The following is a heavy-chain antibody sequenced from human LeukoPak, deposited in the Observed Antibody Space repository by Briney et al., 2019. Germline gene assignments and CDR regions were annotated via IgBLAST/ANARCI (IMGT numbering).Heavy chain of an antibody. CDR3: ARQRFDTIFGVVIIHYYFDY. CDR1: GGSISSYY. CDR2: INHSGST. J-gene: IGHJ4*02. V-gene: IGHV4-34*01. D-gene: IGHD3-3*01. Sequence: PSETLSLTCTVSGGSISSYYWSWIRQPPGKGLEWIGEINHSGSTNYNPSLKGRVTISVDTSENQFSLKLSSVTAADTAVYYCARQRFDTIFGVVIIHYYFDYWGQGTLVTVSS.